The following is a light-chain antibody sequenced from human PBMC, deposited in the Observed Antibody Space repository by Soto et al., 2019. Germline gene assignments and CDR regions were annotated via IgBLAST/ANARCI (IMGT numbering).Light chain of an antibody. CDR2: GAS. CDR3: QQYGSSTET. CDR1: QSVSSSY. Sequence: EIVLTQSPGTLSLSPGERATLSCRASQSVSSSYLAWYQQKPGQAPRLLIYGASSRATGIPDRFSGSGSGIDFTLTISRLEPEDFAVYYCQQYGSSTETFGQGTKVDIK. J-gene: IGKJ1*01. V-gene: IGKV3-20*01.